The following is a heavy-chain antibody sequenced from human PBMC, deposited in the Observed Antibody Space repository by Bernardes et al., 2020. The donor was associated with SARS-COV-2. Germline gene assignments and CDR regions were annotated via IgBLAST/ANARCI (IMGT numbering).Heavy chain of an antibody. CDR3: ARDRGNWYNDLSY. Sequence: SETLSLTCTVSGGPVNNGTFYWSWVRQPAGKGLEWIGRIYTTGSAYYSPSLKSRVTISMDTSRNHFSLKMASVTAADSAVYFCARDRGNWYNDLSYWDQGALVTVSS. J-gene: IGHJ4*02. CDR2: IYTTGSA. V-gene: IGHV4-61*02. D-gene: IGHD6-13*01. CDR1: GGPVNNGTFY.